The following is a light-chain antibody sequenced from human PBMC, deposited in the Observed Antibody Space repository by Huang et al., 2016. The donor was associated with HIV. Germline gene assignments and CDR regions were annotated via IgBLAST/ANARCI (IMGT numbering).Light chain of an antibody. Sequence: DIQLTQSPSTLSASVGDRLTTTCRASQNISSWLAWYQQKPGKAPKLLLYKISSLERGVPSRFSGSGSGTKFTLTINSLQPDDIGTYYCQYGETFGQGSKVEVK. CDR2: KIS. CDR3: QYGET. V-gene: IGKV1-5*03. CDR1: QNISSW. J-gene: IGKJ1*01.